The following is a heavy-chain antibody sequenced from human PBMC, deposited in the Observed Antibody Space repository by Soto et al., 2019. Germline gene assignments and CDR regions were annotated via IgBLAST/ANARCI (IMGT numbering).Heavy chain of an antibody. CDR3: AYSRIAASDYYGMDV. V-gene: IGHV3-23*01. CDR2: ISGSGGST. CDR1: GFTFSSYA. D-gene: IGHD6-13*01. J-gene: IGHJ6*02. Sequence: GGSLRLSCAASGFTFSSYAMSWVRQAPGKGLEWVSAISGSGGSTYYADSVKGRFTISRDNSKNTLYLQMNSLRAEDTAVYYCAYSRIAASDYYGMDVWGQGTTVTVSS.